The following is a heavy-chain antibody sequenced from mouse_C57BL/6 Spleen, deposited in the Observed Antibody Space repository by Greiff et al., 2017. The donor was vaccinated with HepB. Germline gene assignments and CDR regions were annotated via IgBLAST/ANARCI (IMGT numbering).Heavy chain of an antibody. Sequence: VHLVESGPELVKPGASVKISCKASGYTFTDYYINWVKQRPGQGLEWIGWIFPGSGSTYYNEKFKGKATLTVDKSSSTAYMLLSSLTSEDSAVYFCAMGSYYYYGSSYVRYFDVWGTGTTVTVSS. CDR2: IFPGSGST. CDR3: AMGSYYYYGSSYVRYFDV. J-gene: IGHJ1*03. D-gene: IGHD1-1*01. CDR1: GYTFTDYY. V-gene: IGHV1-75*01.